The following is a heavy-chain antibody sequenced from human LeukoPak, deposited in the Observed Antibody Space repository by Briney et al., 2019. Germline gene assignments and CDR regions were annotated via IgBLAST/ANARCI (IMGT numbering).Heavy chain of an antibody. V-gene: IGHV4-61*02. CDR2: IYSTGST. CDR3: ASPNVLLWFGEYGGYFDY. CDR1: GGSIDSVVYY. D-gene: IGHD3-10*01. J-gene: IGHJ4*02. Sequence: SETLSLTCTVSGGSIDSVVYYWTWIRQSAGKGLELIGRIYSTGSTNYTPSLKGRVTISQDMAKNQFSLRLDSVSAADTAVYYCASPNVLLWFGEYGGYFDYWGQGTLVTVSS.